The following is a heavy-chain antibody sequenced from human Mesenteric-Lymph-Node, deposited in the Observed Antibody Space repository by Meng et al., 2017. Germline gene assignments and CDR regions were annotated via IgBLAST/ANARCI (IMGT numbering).Heavy chain of an antibody. CDR1: GFSFNNYW. D-gene: IGHD3-10*01. CDR3: ARDSYMYYYGPWTLGDY. V-gene: IGHV3-7*01. Sequence: GESLKISCAASGFSFNNYWMTWVRQAPGKGLEWVATVKQDESEKYYVDSVKDRFTISRDNVKNSLYLQMNSLRAEDTAVYYCARDSYMYYYGPWTLGDYWGQGTRVTGSS. CDR2: VKQDESEK. J-gene: IGHJ4*02.